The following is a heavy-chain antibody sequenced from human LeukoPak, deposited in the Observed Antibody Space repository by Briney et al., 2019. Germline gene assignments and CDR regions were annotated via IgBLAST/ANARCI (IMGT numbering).Heavy chain of an antibody. J-gene: IGHJ4*02. Sequence: ASVKVSCKASGYTFTSYGISWVRQAPGQGVEWMGWISAYNGNTNYAQKLQGRVTITTDTPTSTAYMELRSLRSDDTAVYYCARDDHGDYESLWGQGTLVTVSS. V-gene: IGHV1-18*01. CDR1: GYTFTSYG. CDR2: ISAYNGNT. CDR3: ARDDHGDYESL. D-gene: IGHD4-17*01.